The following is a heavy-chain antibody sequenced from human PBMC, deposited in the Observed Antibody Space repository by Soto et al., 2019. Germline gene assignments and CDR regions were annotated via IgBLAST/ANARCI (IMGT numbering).Heavy chain of an antibody. V-gene: IGHV1-69*01. D-gene: IGHD7-27*01. CDR3: ARDVVRSTGGDS. J-gene: IGHJ4*02. CDR1: GGSFSTSS. CDR2: IIPIFSKT. Sequence: QVQLVQSGAQVTEPGTSVKVSCRASGGSFSTSSFVWVRQGPGQGLEWMGGIIPIFSKTNVAPKFQDRITFTADESTRTGFMELSSLRSEDTAIYYRARDVVRSTGGDSWGQGTLVTVSS.